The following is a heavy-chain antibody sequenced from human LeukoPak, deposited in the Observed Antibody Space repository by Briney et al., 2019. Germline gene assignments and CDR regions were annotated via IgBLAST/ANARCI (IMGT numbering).Heavy chain of an antibody. J-gene: IGHJ4*02. D-gene: IGHD1-26*01. CDR2: IHTSGST. CDR1: GDSISSGSYY. Sequence: PSETLSLTCTVSGDSISSGSYYWSWIRQPAGRGLEWIGRIHTSGSTDYNASLKSRVTISVDTSKNQFSLKLSSVTAADTAVYYCARGAASGNFDYWGQGTLVTVSS. V-gene: IGHV4-61*02. CDR3: ARGAASGNFDY.